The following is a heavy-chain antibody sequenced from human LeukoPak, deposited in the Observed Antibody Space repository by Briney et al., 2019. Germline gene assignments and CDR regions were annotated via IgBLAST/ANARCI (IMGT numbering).Heavy chain of an antibody. J-gene: IGHJ4*02. CDR2: IIPIFGTA. CDR3: ARSPQRSGGSTNDY. Sequence: GASVKVSCKASGGTFSSYAISWVRQAPGQGLEWMGGIIPIFGTANYAQKFQGRVTITADESTSTAYMELSSLRSEDTAVYYCARSPQRSGGSTNDYWGQGTLVTVSS. D-gene: IGHD2-15*01. V-gene: IGHV1-69*13. CDR1: GGTFSSYA.